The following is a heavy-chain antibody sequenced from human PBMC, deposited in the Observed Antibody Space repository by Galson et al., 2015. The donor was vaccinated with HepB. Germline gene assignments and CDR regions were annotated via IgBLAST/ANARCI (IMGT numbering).Heavy chain of an antibody. CDR2: ISYDGSNK. CDR3: AKDPYLYSALAGTMAGFDY. CDR1: GFTFSNYG. D-gene: IGHD6-19*01. J-gene: IGHJ4*02. Sequence: SLRLSCAASGFTFSNYGMHWVRQAPGKGLEWVEVISYDGSNKYYADSVKGRFTISRGNSKNTLYLQMNSLRAEDTALYYCAKDPYLYSALAGTMAGFDYWGQGTLVTVSS. V-gene: IGHV3-30*18.